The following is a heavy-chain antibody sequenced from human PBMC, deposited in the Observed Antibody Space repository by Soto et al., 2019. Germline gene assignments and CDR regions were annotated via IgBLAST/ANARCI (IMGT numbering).Heavy chain of an antibody. CDR2: ISYDGSNK. J-gene: IGHJ5*02. V-gene: IGHV3-30-3*01. Sequence: GGSLRLSCAASGFTFSSYAMHWVRQAPGKGLEWVAVISYDGSNKYYAGSVKGRFTISRDNSKNTLYLQMNSLRAEDTAVYYCARDPYCSSTSCYEPRPHWFDPWGQGTLVTVSS. CDR3: ARDPYCSSTSCYEPRPHWFDP. D-gene: IGHD2-2*01. CDR1: GFTFSSYA.